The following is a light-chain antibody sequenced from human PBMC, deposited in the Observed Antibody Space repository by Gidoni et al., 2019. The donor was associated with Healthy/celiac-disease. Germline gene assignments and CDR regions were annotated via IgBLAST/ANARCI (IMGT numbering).Light chain of an antibody. Sequence: SSDLTQDPAVSVALAQTVRITCQGDSLRSYYVSWYQRKPEQAPGLLIYGRNNQPSGIPDRFSGSSSGNTASLAITGAQAEDEADYYCNSRDSSGNHLRVFGGGTKLTVL. J-gene: IGLJ3*02. CDR1: SLRSYY. CDR3: NSRDSSGNHLRV. V-gene: IGLV3-19*01. CDR2: GRN.